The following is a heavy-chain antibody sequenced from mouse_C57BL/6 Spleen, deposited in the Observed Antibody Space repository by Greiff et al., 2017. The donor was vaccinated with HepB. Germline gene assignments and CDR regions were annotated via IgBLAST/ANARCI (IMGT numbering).Heavy chain of an antibody. CDR3: ARSSGYYGSSSRLAMDY. Sequence: QVQLQQPGAELVKPGASVKLSCKASGYTFTSYWMHWVKQRPGQGLEWIGMIHPNSGSTNYNEKFKSKATLTVDKSSSTAYMQLSSLTSEDSAVYDCARSSGYYGSSSRLAMDYWGQGTSVTVSS. CDR1: GYTFTSYW. V-gene: IGHV1-64*01. J-gene: IGHJ4*01. CDR2: IHPNSGST. D-gene: IGHD1-1*01.